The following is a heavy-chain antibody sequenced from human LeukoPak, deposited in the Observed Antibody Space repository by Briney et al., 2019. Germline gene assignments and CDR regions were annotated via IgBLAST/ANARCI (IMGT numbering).Heavy chain of an antibody. CDR2: IYYSGST. CDR3: ARGRRFTMIVVVITHNWFDP. V-gene: IGHV4-39*07. Sequence: SETLSLTCTVSGGSISSSSYYWGWIRQPPGKGLEWVGSIYYSGSTYYNPSLKSRVTISVDTSKNQFSLKLSSVTAADTAVYYCARGRRFTMIVVVITHNWFDPWGQGTLVTVSS. J-gene: IGHJ5*02. D-gene: IGHD3-22*01. CDR1: GGSISSSSYY.